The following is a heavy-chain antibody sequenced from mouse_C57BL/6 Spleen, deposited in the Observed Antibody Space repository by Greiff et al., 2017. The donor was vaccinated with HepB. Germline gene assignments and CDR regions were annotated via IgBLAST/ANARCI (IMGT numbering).Heavy chain of an antibody. CDR1: GFNIKDDY. V-gene: IGHV14-4*01. CDR2: IDPENGDT. Sequence: EVQLVESGAELVRPGASVKLSCTASGFNIKDDYMHWVKQRPEQGLEWIGWIDPENGDTEYASKFQGKATITADTSSNTAYLQLSSLTSEDTAVYYCTTLYYGSRAYAMDYWGQGTSVTVSS. D-gene: IGHD1-1*01. CDR3: TTLYYGSRAYAMDY. J-gene: IGHJ4*01.